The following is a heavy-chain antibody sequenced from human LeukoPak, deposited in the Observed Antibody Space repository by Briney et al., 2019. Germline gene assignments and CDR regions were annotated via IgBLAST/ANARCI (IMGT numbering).Heavy chain of an antibody. V-gene: IGHV3-66*02. D-gene: IGHD3-22*01. Sequence: GGSLRLSCAASGFTVGSNYMSWVRQAPGKGLEWVSVIYSGGSTYYADSVKGRFTISRDNSKNTLYLQMNSLRAEDTAVYYCARDPNYYDSSGYYYEGFYGMDVWGQGTTVTVSS. CDR1: GFTVGSNY. CDR3: ARDPNYYDSSGYYYEGFYGMDV. J-gene: IGHJ6*02. CDR2: IYSGGST.